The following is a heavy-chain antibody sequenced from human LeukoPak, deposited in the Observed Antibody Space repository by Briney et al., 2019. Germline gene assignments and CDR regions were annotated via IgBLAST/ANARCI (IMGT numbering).Heavy chain of an antibody. CDR2: INHSGST. Sequence: PSETLSLTCAVYGGSFSGYYWSWIRQPPGKGLEWIGEINHSGSTNYNPSLKSRVTISVDTSKNQSSLKLSSVTAADTAVYYCARGISSSSSFDYWGQGTLVTVSS. D-gene: IGHD6-13*01. CDR1: GGSFSGYY. CDR3: ARGISSSSSFDY. J-gene: IGHJ4*02. V-gene: IGHV4-34*01.